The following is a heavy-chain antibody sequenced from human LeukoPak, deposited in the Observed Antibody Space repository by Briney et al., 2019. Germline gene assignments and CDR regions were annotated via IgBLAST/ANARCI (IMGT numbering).Heavy chain of an antibody. CDR3: ARVKGIVYYDFWSGSPGFGY. Sequence: ASVKVSCKASGYTFTGYYMHWVRQAPGQGLEWMGWINPNSGGTNYAQKFQGRVTMTRDTSISTAYMELSRLRSDDTAVYYCARVKGIVYYDFWSGSPGFGYWGQGTLVTVSS. CDR2: INPNSGGT. V-gene: IGHV1-2*02. CDR1: GYTFTGYY. D-gene: IGHD3-3*01. J-gene: IGHJ4*02.